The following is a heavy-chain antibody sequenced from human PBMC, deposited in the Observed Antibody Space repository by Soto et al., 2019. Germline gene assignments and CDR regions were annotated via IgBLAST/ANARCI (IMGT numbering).Heavy chain of an antibody. Sequence: SVKVSCKASGGTFSSYTISWVRQAPGQGLEWMGRIIPIHGITNYAQKFQGRVTITADKSTSTAYMELRSLRSDDTAVYYCARDRRRGIVGATSHDYWGQGTLVTVSS. J-gene: IGHJ4*02. V-gene: IGHV1-69*04. CDR3: ARDRRRGIVGATSHDY. CDR2: IIPIHGIT. CDR1: GGTFSSYT. D-gene: IGHD1-26*01.